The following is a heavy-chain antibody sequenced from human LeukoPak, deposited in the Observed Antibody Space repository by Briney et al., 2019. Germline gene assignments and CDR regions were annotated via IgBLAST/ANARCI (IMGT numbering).Heavy chain of an antibody. J-gene: IGHJ4*02. D-gene: IGHD6-13*01. CDR1: GGSISSYY. Sequence: SETLSLTCTVSGGSISSYYWGWIRQPPGKGLEWIGSIYYSGSTYYNPSLKSRVTISVDTSKNQFSLKLSSVTAADTAVYYCARGTGGSSWSYDYWGQGTLVTVSS. CDR2: IYYSGST. CDR3: ARGTGGSSWSYDY. V-gene: IGHV4-39*07.